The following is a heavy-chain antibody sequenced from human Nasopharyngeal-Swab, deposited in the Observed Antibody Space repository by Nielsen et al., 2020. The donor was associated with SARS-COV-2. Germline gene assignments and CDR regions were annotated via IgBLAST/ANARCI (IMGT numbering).Heavy chain of an antibody. J-gene: IGHJ6*02. CDR1: RGTFSSYA. Sequence: SVNVSCKASRGTFSSYAISWVRQAPGQGLEWMGRIIPILGIASYAQKFQGRVTITADKSTSTAYMELSSLRSEDTAVYYCARSHCSGGSCYVTGYYYGMDVWGQGTTVTVSS. V-gene: IGHV1-69*04. CDR3: ARSHCSGGSCYVTGYYYGMDV. CDR2: IIPILGIA. D-gene: IGHD2-15*01.